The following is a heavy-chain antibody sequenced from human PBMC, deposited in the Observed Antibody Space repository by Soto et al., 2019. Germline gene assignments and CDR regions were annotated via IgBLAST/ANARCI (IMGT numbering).Heavy chain of an antibody. CDR2: IIPIFGTA. V-gene: IGHV1-69*01. CDR3: ARDRYDILTGNYYYGMDV. CDR1: GGTFSSYA. Sequence: QVQLVQSGAEVKKPGSSVKVSCKASGGTFSSYAISWVRQAPGQGLEWMGGIIPIFGTANYAQKFQGRVTITADESTSTAYMELSSLRSEDTAVYYCARDRYDILTGNYYYGMDVWGQGTTVTVSS. D-gene: IGHD3-9*01. J-gene: IGHJ6*02.